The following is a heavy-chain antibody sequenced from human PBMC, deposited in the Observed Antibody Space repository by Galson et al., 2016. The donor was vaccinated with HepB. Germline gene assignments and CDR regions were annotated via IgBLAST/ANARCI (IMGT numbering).Heavy chain of an antibody. CDR3: ARDYYGP. J-gene: IGHJ5*02. D-gene: IGHD3-22*01. CDR2: ISYDGSNK. CDR1: GFTFSSYG. Sequence: SLRLSCAASGFTFSSYGMHWVRQAPGKGLEWVAVISYDGSNKYYADSVKGRFTISRDNSKNTLYLQMNSLRAEDTAVYYCARDYYGPWGQGTLVTVSS. V-gene: IGHV3-30*03.